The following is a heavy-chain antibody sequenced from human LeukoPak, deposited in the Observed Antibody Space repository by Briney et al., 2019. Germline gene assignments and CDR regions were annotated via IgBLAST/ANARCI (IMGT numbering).Heavy chain of an antibody. CDR3: VRGGSNYGIIIYSRYFAY. D-gene: IGHD3-16*01. Sequence: TGGSLRFSCAASGFTFSSYAMSWVRQAPGKGLEWVSAISGSGGSTYYADSVKGRFTISRDNSKNTLYLQMNSLRAEDTAVYYCVRGGSNYGIIIYSRYFAYWGQGTLVTVSS. CDR2: ISGSGGST. J-gene: IGHJ4*02. CDR1: GFTFSSYA. V-gene: IGHV3-23*01.